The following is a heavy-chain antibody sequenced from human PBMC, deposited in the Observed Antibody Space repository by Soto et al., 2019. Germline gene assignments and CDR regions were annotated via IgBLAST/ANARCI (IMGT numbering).Heavy chain of an antibody. D-gene: IGHD1-1*01. Sequence: PSETLSLTCTVSGGSISSSPYNWGWIRQPPKKGLEWIGTISYSATTYYNTSLKSRVTMSVDTSKNQFSLKLNSVTAADTAVYYCARHPTGFPNWFDSWGQGTLVTVSS. CDR1: GGSISSSPYN. J-gene: IGHJ5*01. CDR2: ISYSATT. V-gene: IGHV4-39*01. CDR3: ARHPTGFPNWFDS.